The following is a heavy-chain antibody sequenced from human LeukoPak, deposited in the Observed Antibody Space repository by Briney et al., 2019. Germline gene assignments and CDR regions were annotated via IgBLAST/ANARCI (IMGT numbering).Heavy chain of an antibody. CDR1: GGSVTTYY. CDR2: ISTSATT. J-gene: IGHJ4*02. V-gene: IGHV4-4*07. CDR3: AREATVVGATII. Sequence: PSETLSLTCTVSGGSVTTYYRSWIRQSAGKGLEWIGHISTSATTTYNPSLKSRVTMSVDTSKNQFSLKLTSVTAADTAVYYCAREATVVGATIIWGQGTLVTVSS. D-gene: IGHD1-26*01.